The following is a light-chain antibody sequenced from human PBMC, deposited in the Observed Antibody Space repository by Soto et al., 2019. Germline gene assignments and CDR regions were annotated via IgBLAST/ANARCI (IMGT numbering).Light chain of an antibody. CDR1: QDISNY. V-gene: IGKV1-33*01. Sequence: DIQMTQSPSSLSASVGDRVTITCQASQDISNYLNWYQQKPGKAPKLLIYDASNLETGVPSRFSGSGSGTDFTFTISSLQPEAIATYYCHQYDNRPPFAFGPGTKVDIK. CDR2: DAS. J-gene: IGKJ3*01. CDR3: HQYDNRPPFA.